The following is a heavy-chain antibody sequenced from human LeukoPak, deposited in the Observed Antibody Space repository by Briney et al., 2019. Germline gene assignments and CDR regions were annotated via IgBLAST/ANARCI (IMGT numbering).Heavy chain of an antibody. D-gene: IGHD1-26*01. CDR2: INPNSGGT. CDR1: GYTFTGYY. Sequence: ASVKVSCKASGYTFTGYYMHWVRQAPGQGLEWMGWINPNSGGTNYAQNFQGRVTMTRDTSISTAYMELSRLTSYGTAGYYCARGRGVYGGSFYNWFDPWGQGTLVTVSS. J-gene: IGHJ5*02. CDR3: ARGRGVYGGSFYNWFDP. V-gene: IGHV1-2*02.